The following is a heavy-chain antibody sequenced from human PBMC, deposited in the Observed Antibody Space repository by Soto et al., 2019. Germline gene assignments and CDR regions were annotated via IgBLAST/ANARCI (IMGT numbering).Heavy chain of an antibody. CDR1: GFTVSSHA. J-gene: IGHJ3*02. Sequence: EVQVLESGGGLVQPGGSLRLSCEGSGFTVSSHAMTWIRQAPGKGPEWVSTVTADGGTYYADSEKGRFAMSRDTSENTLYLQMNCLGAEDTAAYYCAPHVSCSGGSCQYDAFAIRGQGTMVTVSS. V-gene: IGHV3-23*01. D-gene: IGHD2-15*01. CDR2: VTADGGT. CDR3: APHVSCSGGSCQYDAFAI.